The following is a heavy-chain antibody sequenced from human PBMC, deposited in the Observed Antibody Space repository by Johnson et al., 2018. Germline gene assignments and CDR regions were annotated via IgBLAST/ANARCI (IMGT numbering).Heavy chain of an antibody. Sequence: QVQLQESGGGVVQPGRSLRVSCTASGFTFSSYTMHWVRQTPGKGLEWVAVLSTDGTNEYYVQSVKGRFTISRDNSRNTLYLEMNSLRVEDTAGYYCAKDDRPTLRPAAYFQHWGQGTLVTVSS. D-gene: IGHD2-15*01. CDR2: LSTDGTNE. CDR1: GFTFSSYT. V-gene: IGHV3-30*04. CDR3: AKDDRPTLRPAAYFQH. J-gene: IGHJ1*01.